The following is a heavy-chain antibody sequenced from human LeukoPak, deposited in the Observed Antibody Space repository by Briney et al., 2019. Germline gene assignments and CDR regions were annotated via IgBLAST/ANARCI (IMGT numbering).Heavy chain of an antibody. CDR2: INHSGST. CDR3: ARLGDGYTAAGY. J-gene: IGHJ4*02. CDR1: GGSFSGYY. Sequence: SETLSLACAVYGGSFSGYYWSWIRQPPGKGLEWIGEINHSGSTNYNPSLKSRVTISVDTSKNQFPLKLSSVTAADTAVYYCARLGDGYTAAGYWGQGTLVTVSS. V-gene: IGHV4-34*01. D-gene: IGHD5-24*01.